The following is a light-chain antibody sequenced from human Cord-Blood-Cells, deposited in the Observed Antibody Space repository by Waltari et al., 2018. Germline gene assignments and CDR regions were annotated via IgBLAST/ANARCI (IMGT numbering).Light chain of an antibody. CDR1: QSVLYSSNNKNY. V-gene: IGKV4-1*01. J-gene: IGKJ2*01. CDR3: QQRSNWYT. Sequence: DIVMTQSPDSLAVSLGERATINCKSSQSVLYSSNNKNYLAWYQQKPGQPPKLFIYWASTRESGVPDRFSGSGSGTDFTLTISSLQAEDVAVYYCQQRSNWYTFGQGTKLEIK. CDR2: WAS.